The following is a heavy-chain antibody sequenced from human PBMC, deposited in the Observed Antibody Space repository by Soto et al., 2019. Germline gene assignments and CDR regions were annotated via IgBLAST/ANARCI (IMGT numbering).Heavy chain of an antibody. D-gene: IGHD6-19*01. Sequence: SETLSLTCTVSGGSISSYYWSWIRQPPGKGLEWIGYIYYSGSTNYNPSLKSRVTISVDTSKNQFSLKLSSVTAADTAVYYCARHPFSSGWYPIWFAPWGKGTLVPVSP. J-gene: IGHJ5*02. CDR2: IYYSGST. V-gene: IGHV4-59*01. CDR1: GGSISSYY. CDR3: ARHPFSSGWYPIWFAP.